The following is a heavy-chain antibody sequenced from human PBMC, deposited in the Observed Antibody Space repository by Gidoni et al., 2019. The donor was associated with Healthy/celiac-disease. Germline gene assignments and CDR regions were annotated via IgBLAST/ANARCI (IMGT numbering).Heavy chain of an antibody. CDR2: ISSSSSYI. J-gene: IGHJ4*02. Sequence: EVQLVESGGGLVKPGGSLRLSCAASGFTFSSYSMNWVRQAPGKGLEWVSSISSSSSYIYYADSVKGRFTISRDNAKNSLYLQMNSLRAEDTAVYYCARDLALTGRSSGWYGGFDYWGQGTLVTVSS. CDR1: GFTFSSYS. CDR3: ARDLALTGRSSGWYGGFDY. D-gene: IGHD6-19*01. V-gene: IGHV3-21*01.